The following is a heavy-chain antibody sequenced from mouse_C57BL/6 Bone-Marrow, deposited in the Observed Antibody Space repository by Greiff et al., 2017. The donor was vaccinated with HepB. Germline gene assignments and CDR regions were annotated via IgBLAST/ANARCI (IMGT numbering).Heavy chain of an antibody. CDR1: GFTFNTYA. V-gene: IGHV10-3*01. J-gene: IGHJ1*03. Sequence: GGGLVQPKGSLKLSCAASGFTFNTYAMHWVRQAPGKGLEWVARIRSKSSNYATYYADSVKDRFTISRDDSQSMLYLQMNNLKTEDTAMYYCVRERPHYYGSRTRYFDVWGTGTTVTVSS. CDR2: IRSKSSNYAT. D-gene: IGHD1-1*01. CDR3: VRERPHYYGSRTRYFDV.